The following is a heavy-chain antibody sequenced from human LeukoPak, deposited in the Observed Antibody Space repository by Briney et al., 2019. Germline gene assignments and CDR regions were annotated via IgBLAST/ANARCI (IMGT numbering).Heavy chain of an antibody. CDR3: ARDPGVPAAGTHLLYYFDY. D-gene: IGHD6-13*01. CDR1: GFTFSTYW. V-gene: IGHV3-7*01. J-gene: IGHJ4*02. Sequence: GGSLRLSCAASGFTFSTYWMSWVRQAPGKGLEWVANIKEDGSEKYYVDSVKGRFTISRDNAKNSLYLQMNTLRAEDTAVCYCARDPGVPAAGTHLLYYFDYWGQGTLVTVSS. CDR2: IKEDGSEK.